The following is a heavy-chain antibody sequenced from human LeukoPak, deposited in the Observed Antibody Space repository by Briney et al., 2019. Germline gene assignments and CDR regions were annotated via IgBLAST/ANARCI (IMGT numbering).Heavy chain of an antibody. J-gene: IGHJ3*02. CDR1: GDSFSSHY. V-gene: IGHV4-59*11. Sequence: SETLSLTCAVSGDSFSSHYWTWIRQSPGTGLEWIGYISHIGRTNYNPSLKSRVTISIDTYKNQFSLKLRSVTAADTAVYYCARDLVTVTKGFDIWGQGTMVSVSS. CDR3: ARDLVTVTKGFDI. CDR2: ISHIGRT. D-gene: IGHD4-17*01.